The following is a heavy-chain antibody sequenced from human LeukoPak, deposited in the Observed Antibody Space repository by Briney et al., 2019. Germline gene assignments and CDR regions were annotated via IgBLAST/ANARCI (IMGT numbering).Heavy chain of an antibody. CDR2: IYYSGST. Sequence: SETLSLTCTVSGGSLSSSSSYWGWIRQPPGTGLEWLGSIYYSGSTYYNPSLKSRVTISVDTSKNQFSLKLSSVTAADTAVYYCARVRDTAIAYYYYGMDVWGQGTTVTVSS. J-gene: IGHJ6*02. D-gene: IGHD5-18*01. V-gene: IGHV4-39*01. CDR1: GGSLSSSSSY. CDR3: ARVRDTAIAYYYYGMDV.